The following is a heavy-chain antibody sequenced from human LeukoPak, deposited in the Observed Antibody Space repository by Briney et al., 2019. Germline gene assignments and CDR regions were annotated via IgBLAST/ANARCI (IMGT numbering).Heavy chain of an antibody. Sequence: GGSLRLSCAASGFTFSSYAMSWVRQAPGKGLEWVSVAYSSGSTYYADSVKGRFTTSRHNSKNTLYLQMNSLRAEDTAVYYCASYDSRPGGVDYWGQGTLVTVSS. D-gene: IGHD3-22*01. CDR2: AYSSGST. CDR1: GFTFSSYA. J-gene: IGHJ4*02. CDR3: ASYDSRPGGVDY. V-gene: IGHV3-53*04.